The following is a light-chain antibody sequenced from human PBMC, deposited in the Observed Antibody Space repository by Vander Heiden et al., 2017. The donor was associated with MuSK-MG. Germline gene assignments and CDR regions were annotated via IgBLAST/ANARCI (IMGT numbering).Light chain of an antibody. J-gene: IGKJ4*01. CDR2: DAS. CDR1: QSVSTY. Sequence: EIVLTQTPATLSLSPGERVTLSCRASQSVSTYLAWYQHKPGQAPRLLIYDASSRATGVPARFSGSGSGTDFTLTISSLEPEDFAVYYCQQRRNWPLTFGGGTKVEIK. CDR3: QQRRNWPLT. V-gene: IGKV3-11*01.